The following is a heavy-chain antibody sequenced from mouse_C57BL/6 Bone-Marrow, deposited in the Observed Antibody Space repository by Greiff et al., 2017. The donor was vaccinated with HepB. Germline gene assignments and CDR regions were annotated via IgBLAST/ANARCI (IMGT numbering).Heavy chain of an antibody. J-gene: IGHJ2*01. Sequence: EVQVVESGGDLVKPGGSLKLSCVASGFTFSTSGMSWVRPTPDKRLEWVATINTGGTYTYYPASVKGRFTISKDTAKDTLFLQMSSLKSEDTAIYYCVRDRFDYYFDFWGQGTTLTVSS. D-gene: IGHD2-14*01. CDR1: GFTFSTSG. CDR2: INTGGTYT. CDR3: VRDRFDYYFDF. V-gene: IGHV5-6*01.